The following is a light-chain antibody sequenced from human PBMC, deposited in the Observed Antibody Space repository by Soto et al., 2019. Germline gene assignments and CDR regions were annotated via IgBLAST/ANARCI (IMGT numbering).Light chain of an antibody. V-gene: IGKV1-5*03. CDR1: QSISSW. Sequence: DMQMTQYPSTLSASVGDRVTITCRASQSISSWLGFCLQKVGKAPNLLNDTSSTLEAGAPSWFSGSGSGTEFTITSRSLQPDDFANYYYQHYNSPWTFGQGTKVDIK. J-gene: IGKJ1*01. CDR3: QHYNSPWT. CDR2: TSS.